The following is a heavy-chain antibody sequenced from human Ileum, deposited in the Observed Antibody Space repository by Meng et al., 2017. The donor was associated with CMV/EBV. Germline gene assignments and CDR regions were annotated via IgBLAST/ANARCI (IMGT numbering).Heavy chain of an antibody. CDR2: IHYSGST. D-gene: IGHD2/OR15-2a*01. CDR1: GDSINNHY. CDR3: AKVRDCDSTACHYYFDY. V-gene: IGHV4-59*11. Sequence: SETLSSTCTVPGDSINNHYWSWIRQPPGKGLQWVGYIHYSGSTSYNPSLKSRVTMSVDTSKNQLSLKLTSVTAADTAVYYCAKVRDCDSTACHYYFDYWGQGTLVTVSS. J-gene: IGHJ4*02.